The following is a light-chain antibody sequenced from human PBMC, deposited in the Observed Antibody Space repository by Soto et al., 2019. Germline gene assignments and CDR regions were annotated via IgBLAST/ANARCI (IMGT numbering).Light chain of an antibody. V-gene: IGLV1-44*01. CDR3: ASWDVGLNAWV. CDR1: SSNIGSNA. Sequence: QAVVTQPPSASGTPGQRVTISCSGSSSNIGSNAVNWYQQLPGTAPKLLIYTFAQRPSGVPDRFSGSKSGTSASLAISGLQSEDEADYYCASWDVGLNAWVFGGGTQLTVL. CDR2: TFA. J-gene: IGLJ3*02.